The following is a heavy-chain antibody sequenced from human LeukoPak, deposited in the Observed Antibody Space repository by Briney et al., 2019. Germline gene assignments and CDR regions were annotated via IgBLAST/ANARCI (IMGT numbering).Heavy chain of an antibody. D-gene: IGHD3-22*01. Sequence: PSETLSLXCTVSGGSISSYYWSWIRQPAGKGLEWIGRIYTSGSTNYNPSLKSRVTMSVDTSKNQFSLKLSSVTAADTAVYYCATTYYYDSSGTQPADAFDIWGQGTMVTVSS. CDR1: GGSISSYY. J-gene: IGHJ3*02. CDR3: ATTYYYDSSGTQPADAFDI. CDR2: IYTSGST. V-gene: IGHV4-4*07.